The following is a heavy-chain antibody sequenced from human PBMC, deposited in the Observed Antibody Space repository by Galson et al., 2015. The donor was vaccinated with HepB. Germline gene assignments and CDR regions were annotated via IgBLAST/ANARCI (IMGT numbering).Heavy chain of an antibody. CDR3: AKDGNYGFGEGPFDYYYYMDV. J-gene: IGHJ6*03. Sequence: SLRLSCAASGFTFSSYAMSWVRQAPGKGLEWVSAISGSGGSTYYADSVKGRFTISRDNSKNTLYLQMNSLRAEDTAVYYCAKDGNYGFGEGPFDYYYYMDVWGKGTTVTVSS. CDR1: GFTFSSYA. V-gene: IGHV3-23*01. D-gene: IGHD3-10*01. CDR2: ISGSGGST.